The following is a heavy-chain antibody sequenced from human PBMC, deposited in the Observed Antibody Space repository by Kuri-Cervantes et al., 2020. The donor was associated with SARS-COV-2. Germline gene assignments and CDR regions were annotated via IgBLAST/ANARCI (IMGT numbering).Heavy chain of an antibody. Sequence: SETLSLTCAVYGGSFSGYYWSWIRQPPGKGLEWIGSIYYSGSTYYNPSLKSRVTIPVDTSKNQFSLKLSSVTAADTAVYYCSGAFDIWGQGTMVTVSS. J-gene: IGHJ3*02. V-gene: IGHV4-34*01. CDR3: SGAFDI. CDR2: IYYSGST. CDR1: GGSFSGYY.